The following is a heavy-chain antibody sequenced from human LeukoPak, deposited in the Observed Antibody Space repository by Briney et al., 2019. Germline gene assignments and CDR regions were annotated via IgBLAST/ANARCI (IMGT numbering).Heavy chain of an antibody. D-gene: IGHD3-3*01. V-gene: IGHV4-61*08. Sequence: SQTLSLTCTVSGGSISSGDYYWSWIRQPPGKGLEWIGYIYYSGSTNYNPSLKSRVTISVDTSKNQFSLKLSSVTAADTAVYYCARETYYDFWSGYYSWGWFDPWGQGTLVTVSS. CDR1: GGSISSGDYY. J-gene: IGHJ5*02. CDR2: IYYSGST. CDR3: ARETYYDFWSGYYSWGWFDP.